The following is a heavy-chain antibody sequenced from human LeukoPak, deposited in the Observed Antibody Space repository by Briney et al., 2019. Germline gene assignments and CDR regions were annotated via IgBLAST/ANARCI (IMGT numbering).Heavy chain of an antibody. CDR2: ISSTTSSI. CDR3: ARHDNSGDYRFDY. V-gene: IGHV3-48*04. D-gene: IGHD3-22*01. CDR1: GLTFSRYS. J-gene: IGHJ4*02. Sequence: PGGSLRLSCAASGLTFSRYSMHWVRQAPGKGLEWVSYISSTTSSITYADSVKGRFTISRGNAKNSLYLQMNSLRAEDTAVYYCARHDNSGDYRFDYWGQGTLVTVSS.